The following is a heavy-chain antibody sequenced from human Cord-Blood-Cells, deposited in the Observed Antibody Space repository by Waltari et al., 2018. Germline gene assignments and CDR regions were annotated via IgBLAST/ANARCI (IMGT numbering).Heavy chain of an antibody. CDR2: IIPIFGTA. J-gene: IGHJ3*02. D-gene: IGHD6-13*01. Sequence: QVQLVQSGAEVKKPGSSVKVSCKASGGTFSSYATSWVRPAPGQGLEWMGGIIPIFGTANYAQKFQGRVTITADESTSTAYMELSSLRSEDTAVYYCARTIAAAVTYAFDIWGQGTMVTVSS. V-gene: IGHV1-69*01. CDR3: ARTIAAAVTYAFDI. CDR1: GGTFSSYA.